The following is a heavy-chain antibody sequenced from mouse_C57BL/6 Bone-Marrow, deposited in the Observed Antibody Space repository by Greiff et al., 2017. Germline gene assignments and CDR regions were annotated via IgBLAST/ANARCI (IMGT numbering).Heavy chain of an antibody. J-gene: IGHJ1*03. CDR3: ARDDGYYGYFDV. D-gene: IGHD2-3*01. V-gene: IGHV3-3*01. CDR1: GFSINSDCY. CDR2: TFYSGIT. Sequence: VQLKESGPSLVRPSQTLSLTCTVTGFSINSDCYWIWIRQFPGNKLEYIGYTFYSGITYYNPSLESRTYIARDTSKNQFSLKLSSVTTEDTATYYCARDDGYYGYFDVWGTGTTVTVSS.